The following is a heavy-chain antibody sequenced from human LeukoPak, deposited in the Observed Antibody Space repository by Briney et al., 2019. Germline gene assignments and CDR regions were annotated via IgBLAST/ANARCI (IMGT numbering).Heavy chain of an antibody. V-gene: IGHV4-39*01. D-gene: IGHD3-10*01. J-gene: IGHJ6*03. CDR2: IYYSGST. CDR3: ASPTVRGTHYYYMDV. Sequence: PSETLSPTCTVSGGSISSSSYYWGWIRQPPGKGLEWIGTIYYSGSTYYNPSLKSRVTISVDTSKNQFSLKLSSVTAADTAVYYCASPTVRGTHYYYMDVWGKGTTVTVSS. CDR1: GGSISSSSYY.